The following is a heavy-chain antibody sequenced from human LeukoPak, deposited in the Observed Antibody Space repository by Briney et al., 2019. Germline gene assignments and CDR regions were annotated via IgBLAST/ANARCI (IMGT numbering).Heavy chain of an antibody. Sequence: GGSLRLSCAASGFTFTRHAMSWVRQAPGKGLEWVSAITDSGDGTYYADPAKGRFTISRDDSKSTLYLQMTSLRVEDTAVYYCARDSLVLMYWGQGALVTVSS. CDR2: ITDSGDGT. J-gene: IGHJ4*02. CDR3: ARDSLVLMY. V-gene: IGHV3-23*01. D-gene: IGHD3-9*01. CDR1: GFTFTRHA.